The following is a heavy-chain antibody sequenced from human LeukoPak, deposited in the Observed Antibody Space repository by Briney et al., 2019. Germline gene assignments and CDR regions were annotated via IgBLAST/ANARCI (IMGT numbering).Heavy chain of an antibody. Sequence: ASVRVSCKASGGTFSSYAISWVRQAPGQGLEWMGRIIPILGIANYAQKFQGRVAITADKSTSTAYMELSSLRSKDTAVYYCARESSGWPLDYWGQGTLVTVSS. CDR2: IIPILGIA. J-gene: IGHJ4*02. D-gene: IGHD6-19*01. CDR3: ARESSGWPLDY. V-gene: IGHV1-69*04. CDR1: GGTFSSYA.